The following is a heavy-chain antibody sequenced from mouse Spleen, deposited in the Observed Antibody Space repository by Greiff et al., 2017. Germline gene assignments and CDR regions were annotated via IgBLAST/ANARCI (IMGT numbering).Heavy chain of an antibody. CDR1: GFTFSSYA. J-gene: IGHJ4*01. D-gene: IGHD3-2*01. V-gene: IGHV5-9-3*01. CDR2: ISSGGGNT. CDR3: ARHAGGTARATGAMDY. Sequence: EVQRVESGGGLVKLGGSLKLSCAASGFTFSSYAMSWVRQTPEKRLEWVATISSGGGNTYYPDSVKGRFTISRDNAKNTLYLQMSSLKSEDTAMYYCARHAGGTARATGAMDYWGQGTSVTVSS.